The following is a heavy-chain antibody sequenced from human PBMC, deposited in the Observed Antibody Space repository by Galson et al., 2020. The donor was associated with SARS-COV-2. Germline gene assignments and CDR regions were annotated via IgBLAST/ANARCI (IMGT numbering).Heavy chain of an antibody. CDR3: ARAMGAGWELPVDAFDI. V-gene: IGHV3-7*01. J-gene: IGHJ3*02. CDR1: GFTFSSYW. Sequence: GGSLRLSCAASGFTFSSYWMSWVRQAPGKGLEWVANIKQDGSEKYYVDSVKGRFTISRDNAKNSLYLQMNSLRAEDTAVYYCARAMGAGWELPVDAFDIWGQGTMVTVSS. CDR2: IKQDGSEK. D-gene: IGHD1-26*01.